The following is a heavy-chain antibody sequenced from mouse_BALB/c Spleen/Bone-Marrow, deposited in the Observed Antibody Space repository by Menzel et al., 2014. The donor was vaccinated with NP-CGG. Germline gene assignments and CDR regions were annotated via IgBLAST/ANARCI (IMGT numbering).Heavy chain of an antibody. CDR3: ARWEYYAMDY. J-gene: IGHJ4*01. CDR2: IDPANGNT. Sequence: DVHLVESGADLVKPGASVKLSCTTSGFNIKDTYMHWVKQRPEQGLEWIGRIDPANGNTKYDPKSQGKATITADTSSNTAYLQLSSLTSEDTAVYYCARWEYYAMDYWGQGTSVTVSS. CDR1: GFNIKDTY. V-gene: IGHV14-3*02. D-gene: IGHD4-1*01.